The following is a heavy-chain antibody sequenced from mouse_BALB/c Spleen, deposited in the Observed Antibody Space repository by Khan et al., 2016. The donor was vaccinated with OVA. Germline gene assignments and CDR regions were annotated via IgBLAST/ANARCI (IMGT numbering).Heavy chain of an antibody. J-gene: IGHJ3*01. D-gene: IGHD3-3*01. V-gene: IGHV3-2*02. CDR1: GYSITSDYA. CDR2: ISYSGST. Sequence: EVKLLESGPGLVKPSQSLSLTCTVTGYSITSDYAWNWIRQFPGNKLEWMGYISYSGSTSYTPSLKSRISITRDTSKNQFCLQLNSVTTEDTATYYCARGRAYWGQGTLVTVSA. CDR3: ARGRAY.